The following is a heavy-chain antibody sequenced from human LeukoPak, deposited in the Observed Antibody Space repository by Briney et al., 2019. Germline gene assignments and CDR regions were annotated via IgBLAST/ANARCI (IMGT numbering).Heavy chain of an antibody. CDR3: ARLRYSSGWNWFDP. D-gene: IGHD6-19*01. CDR1: GGSISSYY. CDR2: IYYSGST. J-gene: IGHJ5*02. Sequence: PSETLSLTCTVSGGSISSYYWSWIRQPPGKGLEWIGHIYYSGSTNYNPSLKSRVTISVDTSKNQFSLKLSSVTAADTAVYYCARLRYSSGWNWFDPWGQGTLVTVSS. V-gene: IGHV4-59*01.